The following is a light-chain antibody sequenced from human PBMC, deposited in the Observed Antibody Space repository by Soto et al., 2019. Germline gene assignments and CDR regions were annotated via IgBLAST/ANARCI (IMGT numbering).Light chain of an antibody. V-gene: IGLV1-44*01. Sequence: QSVLTHPPSASGTPGQRVTISCSGSSSNVGSNTVNWYQQLPGTAPKLLIYSNNQRPSGVPDRFSGSKSGTSASLAISGLQSGDEADYYCAAWDDSLNAYVFATGTKVTVL. J-gene: IGLJ1*01. CDR2: SNN. CDR1: SSNVGSNT. CDR3: AAWDDSLNAYV.